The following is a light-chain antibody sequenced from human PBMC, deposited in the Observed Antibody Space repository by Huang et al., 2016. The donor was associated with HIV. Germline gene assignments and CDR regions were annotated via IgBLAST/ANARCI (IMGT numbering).Light chain of an antibody. V-gene: IGKV3-15*01. CDR1: PSVGSN. Sequence: EILMTQSPATLSASPGERATLSCRASPSVGSNLAWYQQKLGQPPRLLIYSAFLRATGISARFSGSGSGTEFTLTISSLQSEDFAVYYCQQYNNWPLTFGGGTNVEIK. J-gene: IGKJ4*01. CDR2: SAF. CDR3: QQYNNWPLT.